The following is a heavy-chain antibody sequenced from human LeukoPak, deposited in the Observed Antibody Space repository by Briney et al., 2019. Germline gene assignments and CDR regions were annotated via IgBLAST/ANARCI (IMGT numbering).Heavy chain of an antibody. J-gene: IGHJ6*02. D-gene: IGHD4-11*01. CDR2: INHSGST. CDR3: AGYSNYPPRVYYYYGMDV. Sequence: SETLSLTCVVYGGSFSGYYWSWIRQPPGKGLEWIGEINHSGSTNYNPSLKSRVTISVDTSKNQFSLKLSSVTAADTAVYHCAGYSNYPPRVYYYYGMDVWGQGTTVTVSS. V-gene: IGHV4-34*01. CDR1: GGSFSGYY.